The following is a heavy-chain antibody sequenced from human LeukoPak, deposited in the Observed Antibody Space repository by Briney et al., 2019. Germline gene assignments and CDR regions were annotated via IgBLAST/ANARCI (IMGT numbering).Heavy chain of an antibody. CDR3: ARGAHDLLTTYYHFDS. D-gene: IGHD3-9*01. Sequence: GGSLRLSCAASGFTFSSYEMNWVRQAPGKGLEWVSYISSSGSTIYYADSVKGRFTISRDNAQNSLFLQMNSLSAEDTAVYYCARGAHDLLTTYYHFDSWGQGALVTVSS. J-gene: IGHJ4*02. CDR1: GFTFSSYE. V-gene: IGHV3-48*03. CDR2: ISSSGSTI.